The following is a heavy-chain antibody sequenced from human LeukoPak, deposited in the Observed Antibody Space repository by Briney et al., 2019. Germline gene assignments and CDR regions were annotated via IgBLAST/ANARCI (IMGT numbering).Heavy chain of an antibody. J-gene: IGHJ4*02. Sequence: PGGSLRLSCVGSGFTFSSYWMSWVRQAPGKGLEWVANIKQDGSEKYHVDSVKGRFTISRDNAKNSLYLQMNSLRAEDTAVYYCARDAGGYGFYGDYWGQGTLVAVSS. D-gene: IGHD5-18*01. CDR3: ARDAGGYGFYGDY. CDR2: IKQDGSEK. CDR1: GFTFSSYW. V-gene: IGHV3-7*01.